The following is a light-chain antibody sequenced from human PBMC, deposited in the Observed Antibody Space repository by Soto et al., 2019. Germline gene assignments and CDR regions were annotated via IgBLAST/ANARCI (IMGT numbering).Light chain of an antibody. V-gene: IGKV1-9*01. J-gene: IGKJ3*01. CDR3: QQLNSYPIT. Sequence: DIQLTQSPSFLSASVGGRVTITCRASQGISSYLAWYQQKPGKAPKLLIYAASTLQSGVPSRFSGSGSGTEFTLTISSLQPEDFATYYCQQLNSYPITFGPGTKVDIK. CDR2: AAS. CDR1: QGISSY.